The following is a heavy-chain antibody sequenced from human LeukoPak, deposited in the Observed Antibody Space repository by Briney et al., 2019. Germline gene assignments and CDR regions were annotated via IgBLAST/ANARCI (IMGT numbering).Heavy chain of an antibody. CDR3: ARDRDSNHQYFDY. CDR1: GFTFSSYA. V-gene: IGHV3-30-3*01. CDR2: ISYDGSNK. D-gene: IGHD4-11*01. J-gene: IGHJ4*02. Sequence: GGSLRLSCAASGFTFSSYAMHWVRQAPGKGLEWVAVISYDGSNKYYADSVKGRFTISRDNSKNTLYLQMNSLRAEDTAVYYCARDRDSNHQYFDYWGQGTLVTVSS.